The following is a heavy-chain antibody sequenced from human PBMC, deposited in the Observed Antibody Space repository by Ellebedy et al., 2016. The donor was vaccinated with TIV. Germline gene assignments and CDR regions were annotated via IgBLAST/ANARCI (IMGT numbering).Heavy chain of an antibody. D-gene: IGHD3-3*01. CDR1: GYTFTNHW. CDR3: AVSWGRPYWSAFDV. V-gene: IGHV5-51*01. Sequence: GESLKISCKASGYTFTNHWIGWVRQMSGTGLEWIGIIHPGDSESRISPSFQGHVTLSVDTSINAAYLQWTTLKASDSAMYYCAVSWGRPYWSAFDVWGRGTGVTVSS. CDR2: IHPGDSES. J-gene: IGHJ3*01.